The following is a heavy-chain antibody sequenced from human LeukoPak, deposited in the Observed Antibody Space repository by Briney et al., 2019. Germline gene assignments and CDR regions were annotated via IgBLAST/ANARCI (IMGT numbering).Heavy chain of an antibody. Sequence: ASVKVSCKASGYTSTSYGISWVRQAPGQGLAWMGWINPNSGTTNYAQKFQGRVTMTRDTSISTAYMELSRLRSDDTAVYYCAKDGTSVMVDFDYWGQGTLVTVSS. D-gene: IGHD5-18*01. V-gene: IGHV1-2*02. CDR2: INPNSGTT. CDR1: GYTSTSYG. CDR3: AKDGTSVMVDFDY. J-gene: IGHJ4*02.